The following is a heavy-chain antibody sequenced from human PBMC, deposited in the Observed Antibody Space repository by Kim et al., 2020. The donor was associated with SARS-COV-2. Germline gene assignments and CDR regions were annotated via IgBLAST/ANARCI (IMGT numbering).Heavy chain of an antibody. V-gene: IGHV3-23*01. CDR3: ASDCGLWFGEDFDY. D-gene: IGHD3-10*01. Sequence: ADSVKGGFTISRDNTKNTLYRQMSSLRAEDTAVYYCASDCGLWFGEDFDYWGQGTLVTVSS. J-gene: IGHJ4*02.